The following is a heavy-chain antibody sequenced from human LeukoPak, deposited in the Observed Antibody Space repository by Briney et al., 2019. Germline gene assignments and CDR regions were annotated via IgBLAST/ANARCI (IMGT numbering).Heavy chain of an antibody. CDR3: ARGRDAYKVGY. D-gene: IGHD5-24*01. CDR2: VYYSGST. V-gene: IGHV4-31*03. J-gene: IGHJ4*02. CDR1: GGSISNSY. Sequence: PQTLSLTCTVSGGSISNSYWSWIRQHPGKGLEWIGCVYYSGSTYFNPSLKSRVTISVDTSRNQFSLKLSSGTAADTAVYYCARGRDAYKVGYWGQGTLVTVSS.